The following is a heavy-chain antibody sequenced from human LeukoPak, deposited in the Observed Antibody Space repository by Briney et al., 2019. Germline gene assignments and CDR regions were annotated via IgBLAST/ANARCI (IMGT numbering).Heavy chain of an antibody. D-gene: IGHD4-17*01. V-gene: IGHV3-48*03. CDR3: ARDMTVTRFDY. CDR1: GFTFSGSE. CDR2: ISPTGKTT. J-gene: IGHJ4*02. Sequence: GGSLRLSCAASGFTFSGSEMHWVRQAPGKGLEWVAYISPTGKTTNYADSVKGRFTISRDNAKNSLYLQMNSLRAEDTAVYYCARDMTVTRFDYWGQGTLVTVSS.